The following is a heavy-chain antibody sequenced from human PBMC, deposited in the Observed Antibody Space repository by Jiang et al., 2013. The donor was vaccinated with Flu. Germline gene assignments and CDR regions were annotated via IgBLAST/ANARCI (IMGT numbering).Heavy chain of an antibody. V-gene: IGHV3-74*01. Sequence: SCAASGFIFDTYWMFWVRQAPGKGLEWVSRIKSDGTEVAYADAVKGRFTVSRDNVRNILFLQMNSLRAEDTAVYYCATNPGYWGQGTPGHRPL. CDR3: ATNPGY. CDR1: GFIFDTYW. J-gene: IGHJ4*02. CDR2: IKSDGTEV.